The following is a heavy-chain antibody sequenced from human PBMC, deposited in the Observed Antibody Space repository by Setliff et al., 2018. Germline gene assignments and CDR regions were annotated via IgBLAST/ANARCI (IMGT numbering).Heavy chain of an antibody. CDR1: GYTFTNYY. Sequence: ASVKVSCKASGYTFTNYYIHWVRQTPGQGLEWMGIINPSGGRLSYAEKFQDRVTMTRDTSTNTAYMDLSSLRDDDTAVYYCAREVSTGENSGCDIWGQGTVVTVS. CDR3: AREVSTGENSGCDI. CDR2: INPSGGRL. V-gene: IGHV1-46*01. D-gene: IGHD3-9*01. J-gene: IGHJ3*02.